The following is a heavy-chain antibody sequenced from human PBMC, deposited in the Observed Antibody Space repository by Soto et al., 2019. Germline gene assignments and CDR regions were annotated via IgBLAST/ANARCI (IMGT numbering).Heavy chain of an antibody. J-gene: IGHJ3*02. CDR1: GFTFSSYW. CDR3: ARLRLVVVPAAMQWGDAFDI. Sequence: GGSLRLSCAASGFTFSSYWMSWVRQAPGKGLEWVANIKQDGSEKYYVDSVKGRFTISRDNAKNSLYLQMNSLRAEDTAVYYCARLRLVVVPAAMQWGDAFDIWGQGTMVTVSS. D-gene: IGHD2-2*01. V-gene: IGHV3-7*01. CDR2: IKQDGSEK.